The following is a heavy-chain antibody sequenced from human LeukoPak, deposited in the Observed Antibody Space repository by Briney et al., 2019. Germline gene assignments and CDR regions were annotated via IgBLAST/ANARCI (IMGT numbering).Heavy chain of an antibody. D-gene: IGHD1-1*01. J-gene: IGHJ5*02. CDR2: ISGSSGII. CDR1: GFTFNTYT. V-gene: IGHV3-48*01. Sequence: PGGSLRLSCAASGFTFNTYTMNWVRQAPGKGLEWVSYISGSSGIIDYADSVRGRFTISRDNAKNSLYLQMNSLRAEDTAVYYCARDSPRTGPWGQGILITVSS. CDR3: ARDSPRTGP.